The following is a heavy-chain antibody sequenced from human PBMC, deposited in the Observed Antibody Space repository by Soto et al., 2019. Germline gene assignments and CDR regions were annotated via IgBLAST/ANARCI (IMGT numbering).Heavy chain of an antibody. D-gene: IGHD3-22*01. CDR1: GFTFSSYG. CDR2: ISYDGSNK. CDR3: AKEFGYYDSSGYRYYYYGMDV. V-gene: IGHV3-30*18. J-gene: IGHJ6*02. Sequence: QVQLVESGGGVVQPGRSLRLSCAASGFTFSSYGMHWVRQAPGKGLEWVAVISYDGSNKYYADSVKGRFTISRDNSKNTLYLQMNSLRAEDTAVYYCAKEFGYYDSSGYRYYYYGMDVWGQGTTVTVSS.